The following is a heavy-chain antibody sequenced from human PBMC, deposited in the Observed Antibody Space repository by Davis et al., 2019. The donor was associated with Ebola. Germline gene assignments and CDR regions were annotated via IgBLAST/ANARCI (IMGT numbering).Heavy chain of an antibody. V-gene: IGHV4-59*12. CDR2: IYYSGST. CDR1: GGSFSGYY. CDR3: ARERYFDWLPRYYFDY. J-gene: IGHJ4*02. Sequence: SETLSLTCAVYGGSFSGYYWSWIRQPPGKGLEWIGYIYYSGSTNYNPSLKSRVTISVDTSKNQFSLKLSSVTAADTAVYYCARERYFDWLPRYYFDYWGQGTLVTVSS. D-gene: IGHD3-9*01.